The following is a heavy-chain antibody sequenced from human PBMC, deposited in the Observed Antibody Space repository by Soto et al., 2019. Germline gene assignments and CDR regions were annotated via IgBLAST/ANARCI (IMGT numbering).Heavy chain of an antibody. D-gene: IGHD1-26*01. CDR3: ASECGSSRPTLYYYYGMDV. Sequence: GASVKVSCKASGYTFTSYAMHWVRQAPGQRLEWMGWINAGNGNTKYSQKFQGRVTITRDTSASTAYMELSSLRSEDTAVYYCASECGSSRPTLYYYYGMDVWGQGTTVTVSS. CDR1: GYTFTSYA. J-gene: IGHJ6*02. CDR2: INAGNGNT. V-gene: IGHV1-3*01.